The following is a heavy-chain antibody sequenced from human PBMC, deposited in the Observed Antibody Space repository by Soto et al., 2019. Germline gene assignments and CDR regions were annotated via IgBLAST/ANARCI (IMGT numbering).Heavy chain of an antibody. CDR1: GGSISSDDYY. J-gene: IGHJ4*02. CDR2: IYYTGST. D-gene: IGHD6-6*01. Sequence: SETLSLTCSVSGGSISSDDYYWSWIRQPPGKGLEWIGYIYYTGSTRYNPSLRSRLTISLDTSKNQFSLQLNSVSAADTAVYYCARDRSNSPDFFDYWGQGALVTVSS. CDR3: ARDRSNSPDFFDY. V-gene: IGHV4-30-4*01.